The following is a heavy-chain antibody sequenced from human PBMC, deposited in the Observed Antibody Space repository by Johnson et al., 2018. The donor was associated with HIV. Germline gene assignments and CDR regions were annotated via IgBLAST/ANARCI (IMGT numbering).Heavy chain of an antibody. CDR1: GFTFSDYY. CDR2: ISSSGSTI. V-gene: IGHV3-11*04. D-gene: IGHD6-13*01. J-gene: IGHJ3*02. Sequence: QVQLVESGGGLVKPGGSLRLSCAASGFTFSDYYMSWIRQAPGKGLEWVSYISSSGSTIYYADSVKGRFTISRDNSKNTLYLQMNSLRAEDTAVYYCARERIGYSSSGDAFDIWGQETVVTVSS. CDR3: ARERIGYSSSGDAFDI.